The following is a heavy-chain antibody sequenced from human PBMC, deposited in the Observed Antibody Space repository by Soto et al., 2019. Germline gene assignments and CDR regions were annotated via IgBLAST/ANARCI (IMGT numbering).Heavy chain of an antibody. D-gene: IGHD6-13*01. CDR1: GYTFTSYD. CDR2: MNPNSGNT. J-gene: IGHJ6*02. V-gene: IGHV1-8*01. CDR3: ARAPHIAVAADYYYRMDV. Sequence: GASVKVSCKSSGYTFTSYDINWVRQATGQGLEWMGWMNPNSGNTGYAQKFQGRVTMTRNTSISTAYMELSSLRSEDTAVYYCARAPHIAVAADYYYRMDVWGQGITVTVSS.